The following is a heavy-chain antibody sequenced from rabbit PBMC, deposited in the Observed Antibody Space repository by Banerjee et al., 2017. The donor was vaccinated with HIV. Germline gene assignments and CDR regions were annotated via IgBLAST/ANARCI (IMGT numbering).Heavy chain of an antibody. J-gene: IGHJ6*01. CDR2: IYAGSSGST. CDR1: GFSFSSNYY. D-gene: IGHD1-1*01. CDR3: TRESGL. V-gene: IGHV1S40*01. Sequence: QSLEESGGDLVKPGASLTLTCTASGFSFSSNYYMCWVRQAPGKGLEWIACIYAGSSGSTYYASWAKGRFTITKTSSTTVTLQMTSLTAADTATYFCTRESGLWGPGTLVTVS.